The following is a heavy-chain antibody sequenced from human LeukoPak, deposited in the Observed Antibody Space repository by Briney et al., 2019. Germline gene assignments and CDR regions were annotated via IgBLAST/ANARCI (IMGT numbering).Heavy chain of an antibody. CDR1: GGSISSSSYY. J-gene: IGHJ5*02. CDR2: IYYSGST. Sequence: SETLSLTCTVSGGSISSSSYYWGWIRQPPGKGLEWIGYIYYSGSTKYNPSLKSRTTISEDRSKNQFSLKLSSVTAADTAVYYCARGYSSGFHLPNWFDPWGQGTLVTVSS. CDR3: ARGYSSGFHLPNWFDP. D-gene: IGHD6-19*01. V-gene: IGHV4-61*05.